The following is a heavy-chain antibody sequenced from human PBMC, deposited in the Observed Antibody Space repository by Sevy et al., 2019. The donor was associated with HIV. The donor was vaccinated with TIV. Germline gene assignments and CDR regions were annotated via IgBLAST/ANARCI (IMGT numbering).Heavy chain of an antibody. Sequence: GGSLRLSCAASGFTFTEFVMSWDHQAPGKGLEWVSTINSGGGSTYYADSVKGRFTISRDNSQNTLDLQMNSLRAEDTAVYYCAKDVVGGYYDSSGYSDHWGQGTLVTVSS. V-gene: IGHV3-23*01. J-gene: IGHJ4*02. CDR3: AKDVVGGYYDSSGYSDH. D-gene: IGHD3-22*01. CDR1: GFTFTEFV. CDR2: INSGGGST.